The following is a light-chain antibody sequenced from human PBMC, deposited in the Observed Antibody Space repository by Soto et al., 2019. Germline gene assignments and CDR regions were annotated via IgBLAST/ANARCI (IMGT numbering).Light chain of an antibody. CDR1: SSNIGSNS. CDR2: GND. CDR3: AAWDDSLNGVL. V-gene: IGLV1-44*01. J-gene: IGLJ2*01. Sequence: QSVLTQPPSASGTPGQRVTISCSGSSSNIGSNSVYWYHQHPGTAPKLLIYGNDERPSGVPDRFSGSKSGTSASLAISGLQSEDEADYYCAAWDDSLNGVLFGGGTKVTVL.